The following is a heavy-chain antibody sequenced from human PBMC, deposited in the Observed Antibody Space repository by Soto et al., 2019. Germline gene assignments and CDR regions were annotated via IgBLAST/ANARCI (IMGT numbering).Heavy chain of an antibody. CDR1: GGSIRSSTYW. J-gene: IGHJ4*02. CDR3: ARHRITMVRGVIMWYFDY. Sequence: ETLSLTCKVSGGSIRSSTYWWGWIRQPPGVGLDWIGSTYYSGSTYYSPSLKSRVTISVDTSKNQFSLKLSSVTAADTAVYYCARHRITMVRGVIMWYFDYWGQGTLVTVSS. D-gene: IGHD3-10*01. V-gene: IGHV4-39*01. CDR2: TYYSGST.